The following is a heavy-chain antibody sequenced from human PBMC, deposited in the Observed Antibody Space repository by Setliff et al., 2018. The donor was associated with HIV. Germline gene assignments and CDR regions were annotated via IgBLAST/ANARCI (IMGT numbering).Heavy chain of an antibody. V-gene: IGHV3-21*01. CDR1: GFTFSSYE. CDR3: AKSPPDYDILTGWPEYFDY. J-gene: IGHJ4*02. Sequence: GGSLRLSCAASGFTFSSYEMNWVRQAPGKGLEWVSSISSSSSDIYYADSVKGRFTISRDNAKNSLYLQMNRLRAEDTAVYYCAKSPPDYDILTGWPEYFDYWGQGTLVTVSS. D-gene: IGHD3-9*01. CDR2: ISSSSSDI.